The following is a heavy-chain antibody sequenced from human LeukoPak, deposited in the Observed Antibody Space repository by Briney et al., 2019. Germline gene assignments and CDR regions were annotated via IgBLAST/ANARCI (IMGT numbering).Heavy chain of an antibody. D-gene: IGHD2-2*01. CDR1: GLTFSSYA. J-gene: IGHJ4*02. CDR3: ARGARYCSSPSCYGGLFDY. CDR2: ISFDVGKK. Sequence: PGRSLRLSCAASGLTFSSYAMHGVCQAPGKGVGWGSVISFDVGKKYSADSVKGRFTISRDNAKNTLYLQMNNLRAEDTAVYYCARGARYCSSPSCYGGLFDYWGQGTLVTVSS. V-gene: IGHV3-30*01.